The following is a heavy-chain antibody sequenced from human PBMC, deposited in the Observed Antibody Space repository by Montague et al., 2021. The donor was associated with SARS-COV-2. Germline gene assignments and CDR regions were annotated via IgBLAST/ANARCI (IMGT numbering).Heavy chain of an antibody. CDR1: GGSFSGHN. V-gene: IGHV4-34*01. D-gene: IGHD3-16*01. J-gene: IGHJ4*02. CDR3: ARGSRKTTMVELVILGAAHYFDY. Sequence: SETLSLTCAVYGGSFSGHNWSWIRQTPGRGLEWNGERNDSGSANNNPSLKSRVTISVDTSKNQFSLRLTSVTAADAALYYCARGSRKTTMVELVILGAAHYFDYWGQGIQVTVSS. CDR2: RNDSGSA.